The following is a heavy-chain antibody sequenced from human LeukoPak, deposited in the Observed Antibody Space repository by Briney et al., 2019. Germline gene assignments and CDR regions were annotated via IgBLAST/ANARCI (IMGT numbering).Heavy chain of an antibody. D-gene: IGHD6-13*01. CDR2: IYYSGST. V-gene: IGHV4-39*07. CDR1: GGSISSSSYY. CDR3: ARGYESSSWYTDSSGWGYFDY. J-gene: IGHJ4*02. Sequence: PSETLSLTCTVSGGSISSSSYYWGWIRQPPGKGLEWIGSIYYSGSTNYNPSLKSRVTISVDTSKNQFSLKLSSVTAADTAVYYCARGYESSSWYTDSSGWGYFDYWGQGTLVTVSS.